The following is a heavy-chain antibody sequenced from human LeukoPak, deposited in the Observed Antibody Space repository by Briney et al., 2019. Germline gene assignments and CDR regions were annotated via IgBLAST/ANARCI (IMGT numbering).Heavy chain of an antibody. Sequence: SETLSLTCTVSGGSISSSSYYWGWIRQPPGKGLEWIGSIYYSGSTNYNPSLKSRVTISVDTSKNQFSLKLSSVTAADTAVYYCARAAGDYGDYDYFYYMDVWGKGTTVTISS. V-gene: IGHV4-39*07. D-gene: IGHD4-17*01. CDR2: IYYSGST. J-gene: IGHJ6*03. CDR1: GGSISSSSYY. CDR3: ARAAGDYGDYDYFYYMDV.